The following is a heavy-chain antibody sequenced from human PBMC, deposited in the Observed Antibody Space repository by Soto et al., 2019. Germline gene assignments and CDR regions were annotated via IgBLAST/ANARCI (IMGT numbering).Heavy chain of an antibody. J-gene: IGHJ5*02. CDR3: ARDGYRGSA. D-gene: IGHD1-26*01. CDR1: GFTFSSYA. CDR2: ISYDGSNK. V-gene: IGHV3-30-3*01. Sequence: QVQLVESGGGVVQPGRSLRLSCAASGFTFSSYAMHWVRQAPGKGLEWVAVISYDGSNKYYADSVKGRFTISRDNSKNTLYLQMNSLRAEDTAVYYCARDGYRGSAWGQGTLVTVSS.